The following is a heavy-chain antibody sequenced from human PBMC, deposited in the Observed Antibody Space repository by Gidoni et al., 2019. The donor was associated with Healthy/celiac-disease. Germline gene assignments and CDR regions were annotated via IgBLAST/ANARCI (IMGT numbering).Heavy chain of an antibody. CDR2: ISYDGSNK. J-gene: IGHJ4*02. CDR3: AKGRPMVRGVRGYFDY. CDR1: GFTFSIYG. Sequence: QVQLVESWGGVFPPWRSLRLSCAASGFTFSIYGMHWVRQATGKGLGGVEVISYDGSNKYYADSVKGRFTISRDNSKNTLYLQMNSLRAEDTAVYYCAKGRPMVRGVRGYFDYWGQGTLVTVSS. D-gene: IGHD3-10*01. V-gene: IGHV3-30*18.